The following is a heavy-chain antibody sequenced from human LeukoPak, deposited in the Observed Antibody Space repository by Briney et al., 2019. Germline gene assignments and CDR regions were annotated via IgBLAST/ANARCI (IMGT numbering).Heavy chain of an antibody. J-gene: IGHJ4*02. D-gene: IGHD2-2*01. V-gene: IGHV4-4*02. CDR2: IYYSGST. CDR3: ARHQSTYPFDY. CDR1: GGSISSSNW. Sequence: SGTLSLTCAVSGGSISSSNWWSWVRQPPGKGLEWVGSIYYSGSTYYNPSLKSRVTISADTSKNQFSLKLSSVTAADTADYYCARHQSTYPFDYWGQGTLVTVSS.